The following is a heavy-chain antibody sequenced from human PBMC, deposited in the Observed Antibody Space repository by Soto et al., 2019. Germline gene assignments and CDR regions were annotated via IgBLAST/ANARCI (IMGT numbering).Heavy chain of an antibody. CDR2: TRNKANSYTT. D-gene: IGHD4-17*01. V-gene: IGHV3-72*01. CDR3: VRGPPSRVTTGYYYGMDV. J-gene: IGHJ6*02. CDR1: GFTFSDHY. Sequence: EVQLVESGGGLVQPGGSLRLYCAASGFTFSDHYMDWVRQAPGKGLEWVGRTRNKANSYTTEYAASVKGRFTISRDDSKNSLYLQMNSLKTEDTAVYYCVRGPPSRVTTGYYYGMDVWGQGTTVTVSS.